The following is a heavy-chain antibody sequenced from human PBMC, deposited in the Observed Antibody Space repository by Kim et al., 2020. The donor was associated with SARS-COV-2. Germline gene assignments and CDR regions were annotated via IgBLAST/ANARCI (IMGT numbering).Heavy chain of an antibody. CDR2: NNHSEAT. V-gene: IGHV4-59*13. Sequence: SETLSLTCTVSGDSIRSYYWNWIRQPPGKGLEWIGLNNHSEATASNPSLKSRVTFPRETTENQSSLNLTSVTAADTPVYYCTPWNGGKGAFEFWGPGTAVTVSP. J-gene: IGHJ3*01. D-gene: IGHD1-1*01. CDR1: GDSIRSYY. CDR3: TPWNGGKGAFEF.